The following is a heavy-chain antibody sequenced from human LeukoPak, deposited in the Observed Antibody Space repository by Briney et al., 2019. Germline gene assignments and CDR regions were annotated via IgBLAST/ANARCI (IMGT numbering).Heavy chain of an antibody. CDR2: INHSGST. D-gene: IGHD3-22*01. J-gene: IGHJ4*02. V-gene: IGHV4-34*01. Sequence: SETLSLTCAVYGGSFSGYYWSWIRQPPGKGLEWIGEINHSGSTNYNPSLKSRVTISVDTSKNQFSLKLSSVTAADTAVYYCARVPRGYYSHYLDYWGQGTLVTVSS. CDR3: ARVPRGYYSHYLDY. CDR1: GGSFSGYY.